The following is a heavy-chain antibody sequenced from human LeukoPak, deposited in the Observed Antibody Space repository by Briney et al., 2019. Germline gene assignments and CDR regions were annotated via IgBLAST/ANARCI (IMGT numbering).Heavy chain of an antibody. D-gene: IGHD3-16*01. V-gene: IGHV3-23*01. CDR2: ISGSGGST. Sequence: GGSLRLSCAASGFTFSSYAMSWVRQAPGKGLEWVSAISGSGGSTYYADSVEGRFTISRDNSKNTLYLQMNSLKTEDTAVYYCTRSIQELFLYLYDHWGQGTLLTVSS. J-gene: IGHJ4*02. CDR3: TRSIQELFLYLYDH. CDR1: GFTFSSYA.